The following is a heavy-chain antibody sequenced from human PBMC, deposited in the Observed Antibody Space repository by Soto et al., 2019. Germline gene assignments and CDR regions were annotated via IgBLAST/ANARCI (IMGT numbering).Heavy chain of an antibody. J-gene: IGHJ4*02. Sequence: GGSLRLSCAVSGFTFSTYAMTWVRQAPGKGLEWVSAISGSGGSTYYTDSVKGRFTISRDNSKNTLYLQMNTLRAEDTALYYCAKSLWDSGNHCNPLDYWGQGTLVTVSS. CDR3: AKSLWDSGNHCNPLDY. CDR2: ISGSGGST. CDR1: GFTFSTYA. V-gene: IGHV3-23*01. D-gene: IGHD3-10*01.